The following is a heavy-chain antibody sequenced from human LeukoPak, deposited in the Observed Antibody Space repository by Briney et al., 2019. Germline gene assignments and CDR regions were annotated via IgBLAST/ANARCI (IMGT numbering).Heavy chain of an antibody. CDR1: GFTFSSYA. CDR2: ISGSGGST. D-gene: IGHD4-17*01. Sequence: GGSLRLSCAASGFTFSSYAMSWVRQAPAKGVEWVSAISGSGGSTYYADSVKGRFTISRDNSKNTLYLQMNSLRAEDTAVYYCAKGEYGDYDYWGQGTLVTVSS. J-gene: IGHJ4*02. CDR3: AKGEYGDYDY. V-gene: IGHV3-23*01.